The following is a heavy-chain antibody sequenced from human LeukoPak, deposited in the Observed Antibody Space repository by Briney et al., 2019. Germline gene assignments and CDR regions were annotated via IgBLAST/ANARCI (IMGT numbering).Heavy chain of an antibody. CDR2: INPNSGGT. CDR3: ARDETPYYYDSSGYYDP. V-gene: IGHV1-2*02. J-gene: IGHJ5*02. D-gene: IGHD3-22*01. Sequence: ASVKVSCKASGYTFTGYYMHWVRQAPGQGLEWMGWINPNSGGTNYAQKFQGRVIMTRDTSIGTAYMELSRLRSDDTAVYYCARDETPYYYDSSGYYDPWGQGTLVTVSS. CDR1: GYTFTGYY.